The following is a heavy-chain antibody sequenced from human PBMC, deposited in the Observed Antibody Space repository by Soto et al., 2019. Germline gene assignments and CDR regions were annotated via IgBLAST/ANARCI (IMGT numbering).Heavy chain of an antibody. CDR1: GFLFSHYY. CDR2: ISSNSTAF. Sequence: NLLESGGGLVKPGGSLRLSCEGSGFLFSHYYMSRIRQGPEKSLELVAYISSNSTAFYYADSVKGRFTVSKDDAKKSVFLQKTSVPSADTATYYCATGDWSRTNNFDTWGQGTQVIVSA. V-gene: IGHV3-11*01. J-gene: IGHJ5*02. D-gene: IGHD2-2*01. CDR3: ATGDWSRTNNFDT.